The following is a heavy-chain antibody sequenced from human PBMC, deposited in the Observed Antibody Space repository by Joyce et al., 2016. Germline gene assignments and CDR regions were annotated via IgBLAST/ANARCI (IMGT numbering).Heavy chain of an antibody. Sequence: EVQLVESGGGLVRPGGSLRLSCAASGFPFSSYSMNWVRQAPGKGLVWVSFIISNRNYIYYADSVKGRFTISRDNAKSSLFLQMDSLRAEDTAVYYCARNSAPRASTYYGLDVWGQGTTVTVSS. CDR1: GFPFSSYS. CDR3: ARNSAPRASTYYGLDV. CDR2: IISNRNYI. D-gene: IGHD5/OR15-5a*01. V-gene: IGHV3-21*01. J-gene: IGHJ6*02.